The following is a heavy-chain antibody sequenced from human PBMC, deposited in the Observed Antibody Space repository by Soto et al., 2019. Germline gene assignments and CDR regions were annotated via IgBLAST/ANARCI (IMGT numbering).Heavy chain of an antibody. J-gene: IGHJ6*02. CDR2: IYNSGST. Sequence: SETLSLTCTVSGGSISSYYWSWIRRAPGKGLEWIGYIYNSGSTHSNPSLQSRVTISVDTSKNQFSLKLSSVTAADTGIYYCARARITMVREVIKYNMDVWGQGTTFTVSS. CDR3: ARARITMVREVIKYNMDV. CDR1: GGSISSYY. D-gene: IGHD3-10*01. V-gene: IGHV4-59*01.